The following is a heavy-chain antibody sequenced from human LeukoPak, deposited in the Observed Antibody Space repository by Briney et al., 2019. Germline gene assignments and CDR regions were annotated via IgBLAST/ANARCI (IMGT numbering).Heavy chain of an antibody. V-gene: IGHV3-33*01. CDR3: ARVEGSWFDP. CDR1: GFTFSSYA. Sequence: PGGSLRLSCAASGFTFSSYAMHWVRQAPGKGLEWVAVIWYDGSNDNYADSVRGRFTVSRDNSKNTLYLHMNSVRAEDTAVYYCARVEGSWFDPWGQGTLVTVSS. J-gene: IGHJ5*02. CDR2: IWYDGSND. D-gene: IGHD2-15*01.